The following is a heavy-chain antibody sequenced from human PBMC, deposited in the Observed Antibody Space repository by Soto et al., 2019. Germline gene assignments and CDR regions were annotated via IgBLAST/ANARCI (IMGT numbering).Heavy chain of an antibody. CDR3: ARGQRFSDWFDP. CDR2: IYSSGIN. J-gene: IGHJ5*02. Sequence: QVQLQESGPGLVKPSETLSLTCTVFGGSVNGYYWTWIRQPAGKGLEGIGRIYSSGINKYNPSLKRRVTMSLDASRNQFSLNLTSVTAADTAVYYCARGQRFSDWFDPWGQGTLVTVSS. V-gene: IGHV4-4*07. CDR1: GGSVNGYY. D-gene: IGHD3-3*01.